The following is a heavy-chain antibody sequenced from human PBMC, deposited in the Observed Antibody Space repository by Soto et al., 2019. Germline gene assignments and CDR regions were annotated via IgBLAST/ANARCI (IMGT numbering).Heavy chain of an antibody. V-gene: IGHV3-33*01. J-gene: IGHJ6*02. D-gene: IGHD6-19*01. CDR1: GFTFSSYG. Sequence: GGSLRLSCAASGFTFSSYGMHWVRQAPGKGLEWVAVIWYDGSNKYYADSVKGRFTISRDNSKNTLYLQMNSLRAEDTAVYYCARCIAVAADYYYYYGMDVWGQGTTVTVSS. CDR3: ARCIAVAADYYYYYGMDV. CDR2: IWYDGSNK.